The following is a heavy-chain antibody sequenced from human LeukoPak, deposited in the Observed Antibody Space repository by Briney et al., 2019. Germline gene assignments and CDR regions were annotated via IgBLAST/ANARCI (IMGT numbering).Heavy chain of an antibody. D-gene: IGHD2-2*01. CDR1: GFTFSSYA. Sequence: SGGSLRLSCAASGFTFSSYAMSWVRQAPGKGLEWVSAISGSGGSTYYADSVKGRFTISRDNSKNTLYLQMNSLRAEDTAVYYCAKGRVVVPAAPNYFDYWGQGTLVTVSS. J-gene: IGHJ4*02. CDR3: AKGRVVVPAAPNYFDY. V-gene: IGHV3-23*01. CDR2: ISGSGGST.